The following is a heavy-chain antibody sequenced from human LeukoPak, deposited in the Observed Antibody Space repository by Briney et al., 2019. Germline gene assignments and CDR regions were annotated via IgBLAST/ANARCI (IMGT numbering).Heavy chain of an antibody. J-gene: IGHJ6*03. CDR3: ARYTLPPTVTTFDYYYYMDV. CDR2: IIPIFGTA. V-gene: IGHV1-69*06. D-gene: IGHD4-17*01. Sequence: SVKVSCKASGGTFSSYAISWVRQAPGQGLEWMGGIIPIFGTANYAQKFQGRVTITADKSTSTAYMELSSLRSEDTAVYYCARYTLPPTVTTFDYYYYMDVWGKGTTVTVSS. CDR1: GGTFSSYA.